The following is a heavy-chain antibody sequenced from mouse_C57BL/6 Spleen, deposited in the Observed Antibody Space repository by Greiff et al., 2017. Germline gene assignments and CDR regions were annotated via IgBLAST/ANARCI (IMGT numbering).Heavy chain of an antibody. CDR3: ARDKTFAY. V-gene: IGHV7-3*01. CDR2: IINKANGYTT. J-gene: IGHJ3*01. Sequence: EVMVVESGGGLVQPGGSLSLSCAASGFTFTDSYMSWFRQPSGKALEWLGFIINKANGYTTEYSASLQGRFTISRDNSQSILYLQMNALRAEDSATYYCARDKTFAYWGQGTLVTVSA. CDR1: GFTFTDSY.